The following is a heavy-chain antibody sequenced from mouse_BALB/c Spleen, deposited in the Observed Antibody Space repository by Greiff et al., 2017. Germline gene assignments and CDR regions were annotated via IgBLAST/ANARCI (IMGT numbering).Heavy chain of an antibody. CDR2: IYPGSGST. J-gene: IGHJ4*01. V-gene: IGHV1S22*01. D-gene: IGHD6-2*01. CDR3: TRSISFYAMDY. CDR1: GYTFTSYW. Sequence: LQQPGSELVRPGASVKLSCKASGYTFTSYWMHWVKQRPGQGLEWIGNIYPGSGSTNYDEKFKSKATLTVDTSSSTAYMQLSSLTSEDSAVYYCTRSISFYAMDYWGQGTSVTVSS.